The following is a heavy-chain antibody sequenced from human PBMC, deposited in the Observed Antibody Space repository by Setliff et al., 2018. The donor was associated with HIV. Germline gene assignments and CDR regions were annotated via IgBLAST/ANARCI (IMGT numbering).Heavy chain of an antibody. Sequence: HPGGSLRLSCEISGFTFSNYGMHWVRQAPGKGLEWVAFIRYDGSDKCYVDSVKGRFTVSRDNSKNTLSLQMDILRAEDTAIYYCVRGVFDYWGQGVLVTVSS. CDR2: IRYDGSDK. CDR1: GFTFSNYG. J-gene: IGHJ4*02. CDR3: VRGVFDY. V-gene: IGHV3-30*02.